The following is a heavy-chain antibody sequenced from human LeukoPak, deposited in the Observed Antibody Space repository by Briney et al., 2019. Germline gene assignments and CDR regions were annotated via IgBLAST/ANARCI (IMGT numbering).Heavy chain of an antibody. Sequence: ASVKVSCKASGYTFTGYYMHWVRQVPGQGLERMGWINPNSGGTNYAQKFQGRVTMTRDTSISTAYMELSRLRSDDTAVYYCARHDYYDSSGYSLVDYWGQGTLVTVSS. V-gene: IGHV1-2*02. J-gene: IGHJ4*02. CDR1: GYTFTGYY. CDR3: ARHDYYDSSGYSLVDY. D-gene: IGHD3-22*01. CDR2: INPNSGGT.